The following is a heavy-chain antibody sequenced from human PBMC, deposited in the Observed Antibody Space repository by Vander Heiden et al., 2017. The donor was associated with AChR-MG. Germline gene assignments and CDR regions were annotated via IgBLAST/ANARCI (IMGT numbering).Heavy chain of an antibody. Sequence: QVQLVQSGAEVKKPGSSVKVSCKASGGTFSSYAISWVRQAPGQGLEWMGGIIPIFGTANYAQKFQGRVTMTADESTSTAYMELSSLRSEDTAVYYCARNLPEDYDIWTGYLSNWFDPWGQGTLVTVSS. CDR1: GGTFSSYA. J-gene: IGHJ5*02. D-gene: IGHD3-9*01. V-gene: IGHV1-69*01. CDR2: IIPIFGTA. CDR3: ARNLPEDYDIWTGYLSNWFDP.